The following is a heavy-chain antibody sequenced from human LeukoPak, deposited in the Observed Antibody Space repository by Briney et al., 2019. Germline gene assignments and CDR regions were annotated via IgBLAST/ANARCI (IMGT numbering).Heavy chain of an antibody. D-gene: IGHD3-10*01. CDR3: ATDYYVSGSYYRLFY. CDR1: GFTFSSYG. Sequence: GGSLRLSCAASGFTFSSYGMHWVRQAPGQGLEWVAFIRYDGSNKYYADSVKGRFTFSRDNAKNTLYLQMNNLRAEDTAIYYCATDYYVSGSYYRLFYWGQGTLVTVSS. V-gene: IGHV3-30*02. J-gene: IGHJ4*02. CDR2: IRYDGSNK.